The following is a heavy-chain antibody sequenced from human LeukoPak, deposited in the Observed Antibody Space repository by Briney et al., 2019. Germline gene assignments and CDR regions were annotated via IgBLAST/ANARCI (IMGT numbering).Heavy chain of an antibody. J-gene: IGHJ6*03. CDR2: ISGSGGST. CDR3: AKVNYYYYYMDV. V-gene: IGHV3-23*01. CDR1: GFTFSSYA. Sequence: GSLRLSCAASGFTFSSYAMSWVRQAPGKGLEWVSAISGSGGSTYYADSVKGRFTISRDNSKNTLYLQMNSLRAEDTAVYYCAKVNYYYYYMDVWGKGTTVTVSS.